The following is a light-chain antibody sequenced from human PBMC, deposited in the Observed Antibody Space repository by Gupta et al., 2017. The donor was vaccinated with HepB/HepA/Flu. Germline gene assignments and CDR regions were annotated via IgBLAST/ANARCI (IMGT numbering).Light chain of an antibody. J-gene: IGKJ1*01. CDR2: GVS. Sequence: EIVTTQSPATPSVSPGERAALSCRASQSVSSNLAWYQQKPDQAPRLLIYGVSTRAAGIQAMFSGSGSGTEFTLTISSLQSEDFAVYYCQQYNDWPLTFGQGTKVEIK. CDR3: QQYNDWPLT. CDR1: QSVSSN. V-gene: IGKV3-15*01.